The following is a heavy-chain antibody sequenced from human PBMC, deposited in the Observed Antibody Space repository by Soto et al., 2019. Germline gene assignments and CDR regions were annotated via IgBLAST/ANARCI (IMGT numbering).Heavy chain of an antibody. Sequence: PSETLSLTCAVYGGSFSGYYWSWIRQPPGKGLEWIGEINHSGSTNYNPSLKSRVTISVDTSKNQFSLKLSSVTAADTAVYYCARITSKVKIFGVVIPSDYWGQGTLVTVSS. CDR2: INHSGST. J-gene: IGHJ4*02. CDR1: GGSFSGYY. V-gene: IGHV4-34*01. CDR3: ARITSKVKIFGVVIPSDY. D-gene: IGHD3-3*01.